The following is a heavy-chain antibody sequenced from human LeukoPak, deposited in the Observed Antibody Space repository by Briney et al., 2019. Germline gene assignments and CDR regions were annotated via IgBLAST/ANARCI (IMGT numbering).Heavy chain of an antibody. CDR2: IKADGSES. CDR3: GRDKVDNSEGGSYFES. CDR1: GLTFSKYW. V-gene: IGHV3-7*01. D-gene: IGHD4-4*01. Sequence: GGSLRLSCAASGLTFSKYWMTWVRLAPGKGLQWLANIKADGSESYYVDSVKGRFTIYRDNARNSLYLQMDNLIVEDTAIYYCGRDKVDNSEGGSYFESGAKGPLVTVSS. J-gene: IGHJ4*02.